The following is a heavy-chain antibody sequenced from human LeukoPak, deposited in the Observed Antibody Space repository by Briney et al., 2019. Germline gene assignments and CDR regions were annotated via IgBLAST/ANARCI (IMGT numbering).Heavy chain of an antibody. Sequence: ASVKVSCKASGYTFTSYGISWVRQAPGQGLERMGWISAYNGNTNYAQKLQGRVTMTTDTSTSTAYMELRSLRSDDTAVYYCARFNYDFWSGATLFDYWGQGTLVTVSS. V-gene: IGHV1-18*01. D-gene: IGHD3-3*01. CDR3: ARFNYDFWSGATLFDY. CDR2: ISAYNGNT. CDR1: GYTFTSYG. J-gene: IGHJ4*02.